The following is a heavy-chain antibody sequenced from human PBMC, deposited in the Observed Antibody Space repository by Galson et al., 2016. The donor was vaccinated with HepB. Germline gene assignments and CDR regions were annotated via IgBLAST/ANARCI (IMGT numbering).Heavy chain of an antibody. V-gene: IGHV1-46*01. Sequence: SVKVSCKASGYTFTASYIHWVRQAPGQGLEWMGLINPHGGTTNSAQNFQGRLTMVRDTSTKTVDMELTSLRFDDTAVYYCVRGRFDGGEGYSTVPWFDLWGQGTLVTVS. CDR2: INPHGGTT. CDR1: GYTFTASY. CDR3: VRGRFDGGEGYSTVPWFDL. D-gene: IGHD3-22*01. J-gene: IGHJ5*02.